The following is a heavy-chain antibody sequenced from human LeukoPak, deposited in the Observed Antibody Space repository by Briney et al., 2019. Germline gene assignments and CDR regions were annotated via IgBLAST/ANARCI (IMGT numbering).Heavy chain of an antibody. D-gene: IGHD3-22*01. V-gene: IGHV3-23*01. CDR2: ISYNGATT. Sequence: GGSLRLSCAASGFIFSNYGMSWVRQAPGKGLDWVSAISYNGATTYYADSVKGRFTISRDNSKNTLYLQMNSLRAEDTAVYYCAKKGGASSGYYSYNDYWGQGTLVTVSS. CDR3: AKKGGASSGYYSYNDY. J-gene: IGHJ4*02. CDR1: GFIFSNYG.